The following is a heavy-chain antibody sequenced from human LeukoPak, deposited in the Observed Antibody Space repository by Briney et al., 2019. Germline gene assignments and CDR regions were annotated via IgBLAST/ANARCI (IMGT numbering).Heavy chain of an antibody. Sequence: GGSLRLSCAASGFTFSSYSMNWVRQAPGKGLEWVSYISSSSTIYYADSVKGRFTISRDNAKNSLYLQMNSLRAEDTAVYYCARDSSYGDYGVSNWFDPWGQGTLVTVSS. V-gene: IGHV3-48*01. CDR2: ISSSSTI. CDR3: ARDSSYGDYGVSNWFDP. CDR1: GFTFSSYS. D-gene: IGHD4-17*01. J-gene: IGHJ5*02.